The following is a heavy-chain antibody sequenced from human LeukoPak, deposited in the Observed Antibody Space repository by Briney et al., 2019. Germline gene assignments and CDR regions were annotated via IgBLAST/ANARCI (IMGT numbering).Heavy chain of an antibody. D-gene: IGHD6-6*01. CDR3: ARGGSRSYTSSALDY. Sequence: SETLSLTCSVSGGSITVYYWNWIRQSPGKGLEWIGSISYSGSTNYNPSLKSRVTISIDTSKNRFSLKVSSVIAADTAMYYCARGGSRSYTSSALDYWGQGTLVTVSS. CDR2: ISYSGST. V-gene: IGHV4-59*12. J-gene: IGHJ4*02. CDR1: GGSITVYY.